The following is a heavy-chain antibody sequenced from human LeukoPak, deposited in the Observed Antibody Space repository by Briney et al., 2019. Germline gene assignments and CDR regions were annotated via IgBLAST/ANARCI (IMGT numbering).Heavy chain of an antibody. V-gene: IGHV3-23*01. D-gene: IGHD3-22*01. J-gene: IGHJ4*02. Sequence: PGGSLRLSCAASGFTFSSYAMSWVRQAPGKGLEWVSAISGSGGSTYHADSVKGRFTISRDNSKNTLYLQMNSLRAEDTAVYYCTRSPDSSGYYLSYFDYWGQGTLVTVSS. CDR3: TRSPDSSGYYLSYFDY. CDR1: GFTFSSYA. CDR2: ISGSGGST.